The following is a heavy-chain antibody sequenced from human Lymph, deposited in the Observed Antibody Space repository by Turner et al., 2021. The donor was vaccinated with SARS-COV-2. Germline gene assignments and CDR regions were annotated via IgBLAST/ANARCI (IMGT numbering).Heavy chain of an antibody. Sequence: GESGGGVVQPGGSLRLSCSASGFTFDDYAMHWVRQAPGKGLEWVSLISGDGGGTYYADSVKGRFTISRDNSKNSLSLQMNSLRAEDSALYYCAKDPGYCSGGSCYSRTYFDFWGQRTLVTVSA. CDR1: GFTFDDYA. V-gene: IGHV3-43*02. CDR2: ISGDGGGT. D-gene: IGHD2-15*01. CDR3: AKDPGYCSGGSCYSRTYFDF. J-gene: IGHJ4*02.